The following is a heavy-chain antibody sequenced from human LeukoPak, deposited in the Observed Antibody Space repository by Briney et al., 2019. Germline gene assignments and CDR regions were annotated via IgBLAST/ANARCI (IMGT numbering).Heavy chain of an antibody. CDR2: IYYSGST. CDR3: ARRDSSGYLDY. Sequence: SETLSLTCTFSGGSISSGGYYWSWIRQHPGKGLEWIGYIYYSGSTYYNPSLKSRVTISVDTSKNQFSLKLSSVTAADTAVYYCARRDSSGYLDYWGQGTLVTVSS. J-gene: IGHJ4*02. D-gene: IGHD3-22*01. CDR1: GGSISSGGYY. V-gene: IGHV4-31*03.